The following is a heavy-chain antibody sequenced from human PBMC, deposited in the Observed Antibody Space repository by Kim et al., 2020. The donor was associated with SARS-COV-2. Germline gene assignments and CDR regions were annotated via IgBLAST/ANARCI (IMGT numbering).Heavy chain of an antibody. CDR2: IYQSGST. Sequence: SETLSLTCDVSGGSISSGDYSWSWIRQPPGKGLEWIESIYQSGSTYYNPSLKSRVTISVDRSKNQFSLTLTSVTAADTAVYYCARGPYSDYFDYWGQGTL. CDR1: GGSISSGDYS. D-gene: IGHD4-4*01. V-gene: IGHV4-30-2*01. CDR3: ARGPYSDYFDY. J-gene: IGHJ4*02.